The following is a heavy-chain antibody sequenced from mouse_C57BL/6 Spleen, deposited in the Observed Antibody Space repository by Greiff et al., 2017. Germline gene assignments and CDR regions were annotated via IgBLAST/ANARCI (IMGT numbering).Heavy chain of an antibody. CDR1: GFTFSSYA. V-gene: IGHV5-4*03. Sequence: EVMLVESGGGLVKPGGSLKLSCAASGFTFSSYAMSWVRQTPEKRLEWVATISDGGSYTYYPDNVKGRFTISRDNAKNNLYLQMSHLKSEDTAMYDCARSGLGRYFDVWGTGTTVTVSS. J-gene: IGHJ1*03. D-gene: IGHD4-1*01. CDR3: ARSGLGRYFDV. CDR2: ISDGGSYT.